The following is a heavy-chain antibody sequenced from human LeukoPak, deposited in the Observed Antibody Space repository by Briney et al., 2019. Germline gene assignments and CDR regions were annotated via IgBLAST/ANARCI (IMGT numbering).Heavy chain of an antibody. V-gene: IGHV5-10-1*01. CDR1: GYSFTNYW. CDR3: ARSIVGANYYFDY. CDR2: IDPSDSYT. D-gene: IGHD1-26*01. J-gene: IGHJ4*02. Sequence: GESLKISCKGSGYSFTNYWICWGRQMPGKGLAWMRRIDPSDSYTNYSPSFQGHVTISADKSISPAYLQWSSLKASDTAMYYWARSIVGANYYFDYWGQGTLVTVSS.